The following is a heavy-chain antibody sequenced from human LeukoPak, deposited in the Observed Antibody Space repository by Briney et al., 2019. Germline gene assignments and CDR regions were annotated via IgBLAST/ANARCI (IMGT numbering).Heavy chain of an antibody. Sequence: GESLQISCKGSGSSFTSYWIGWVRPLPGKGLEWMGIIYPGDSDTRYSPSFQGQVTISADKSISTAYLQWSSLKASDTAMYYCARSGYSSSWYLDYWGQGTLVTVSS. CDR2: IYPGDSDT. CDR1: GSSFTSYW. D-gene: IGHD6-13*01. J-gene: IGHJ4*02. V-gene: IGHV5-51*01. CDR3: ARSGYSSSWYLDY.